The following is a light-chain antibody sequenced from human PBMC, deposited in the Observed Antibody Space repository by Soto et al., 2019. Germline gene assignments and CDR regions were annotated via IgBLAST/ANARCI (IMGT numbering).Light chain of an antibody. CDR3: QQYDSSPFT. V-gene: IGKV3-20*01. Sequence: EVVLTQSPCTLSLSPGERATLSCRASQSVSSTYFAWYQQKPGQAPRLLMYAASRRETGIPDTFSGRGSGTDFTLTISRLEPEDFAVYYCQQYDSSPFTFGQGTKLEIK. CDR2: AAS. J-gene: IGKJ2*01. CDR1: QSVSSTY.